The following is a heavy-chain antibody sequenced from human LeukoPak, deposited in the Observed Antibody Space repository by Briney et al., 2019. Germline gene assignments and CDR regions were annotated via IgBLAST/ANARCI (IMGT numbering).Heavy chain of an antibody. CDR2: IYYSGST. CDR1: GGSISTYY. J-gene: IGHJ4*02. Sequence: SETLSLTCTVSGGSISTYYGNWIRQAPGKGLEWIGYIYYSGSTNYNPSLKSRVTISVDTSKNQFSLKLSSVTAADTAVYYCARGRTYYDYVWGSYRPGYYFDYWGQGTLVTVSS. CDR3: ARGRTYYDYVWGSYRPGYYFDY. V-gene: IGHV4-59*12. D-gene: IGHD3-16*02.